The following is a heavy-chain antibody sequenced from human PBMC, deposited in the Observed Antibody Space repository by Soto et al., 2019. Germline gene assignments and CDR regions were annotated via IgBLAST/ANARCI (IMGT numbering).Heavy chain of an antibody. V-gene: IGHV3-30*18. D-gene: IGHD2-21*02. CDR1: GFTFSSYG. Sequence: LRLSCAASGFTFSSYGMHWVRQAPGKGLEWVAVISYDGSNKYYADSVKGRFTISRDNSKNTLYLQMNSLRAEDTAVYYCAKGDVVVTANYYGMDVWGQGTTVTVSS. J-gene: IGHJ6*02. CDR3: AKGDVVVTANYYGMDV. CDR2: ISYDGSNK.